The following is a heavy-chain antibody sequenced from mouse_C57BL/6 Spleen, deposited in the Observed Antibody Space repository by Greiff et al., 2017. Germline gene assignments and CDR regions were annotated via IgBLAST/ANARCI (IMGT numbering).Heavy chain of an antibody. CDR1: GYTFTSYW. V-gene: IGHV1-64*01. CDR3: AREGGYDYDGGPPAMDY. D-gene: IGHD2-4*01. J-gene: IGHJ4*01. Sequence: QVQLKQPGAELVKPGASVKLSCKASGYTFTSYWMHWVKQRPGQGLEWIGMIHPNSGSTNYNEKFKSKATLTVDKSSSTAYMQLSSLTSEDSAVYSCAREGGYDYDGGPPAMDYWGQGTSVTVSS. CDR2: IHPNSGST.